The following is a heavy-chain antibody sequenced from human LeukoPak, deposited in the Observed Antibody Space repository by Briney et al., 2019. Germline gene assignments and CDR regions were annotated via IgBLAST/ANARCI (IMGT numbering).Heavy chain of an antibody. J-gene: IGHJ4*02. CDR2: ISTSSSYI. D-gene: IGHD6-19*01. V-gene: IGHV3-21*01. CDR3: ASQTTRRLPIAVADYFDY. CDR1: GFTFSSYS. Sequence: PGGSLRLACGVSGFTFSSYSMNWVRQAPGKGLEWVSFISTSSSYIYYADTVKGRLTISRDNARNSLYLQMNSLRPEDTAVYYCASQTTRRLPIAVADYFDYWGQGTLVTVSS.